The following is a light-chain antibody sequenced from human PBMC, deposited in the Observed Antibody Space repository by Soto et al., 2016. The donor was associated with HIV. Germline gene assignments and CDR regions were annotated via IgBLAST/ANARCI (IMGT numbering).Light chain of an antibody. CDR3: QTWDSSTVV. Sequence: YELTQPPSVSVSPGQTASITCSGDKLGDKYACWYQQKPGQSPVVVIYQDTKRPSGIPERFSGSNSGNTATLTISGTQTMDEADYYCQTWDSSTVVFGGGTKLTVL. V-gene: IGLV3-1*01. CDR1: KLGDKY. CDR2: QDT. J-gene: IGLJ2*01.